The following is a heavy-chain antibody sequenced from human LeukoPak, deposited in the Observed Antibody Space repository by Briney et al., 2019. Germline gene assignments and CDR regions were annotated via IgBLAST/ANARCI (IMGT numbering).Heavy chain of an antibody. J-gene: IGHJ5*02. D-gene: IGHD6-13*01. CDR2: ISGSGGST. CDR1: GFTFSSYA. CDR3: AKLGDGYSSSWTSGGWFDP. V-gene: IGHV3-23*01. Sequence: GGSLRLSCAASGFTFSSYAMSWVRQAPGKGLEWVSAISGSGGSTYYADSVKGRSTISRDNSKNTLYLQMNSLRAEDTAVYYCAKLGDGYSSSWTSGGWFDPWGQGTLVTVSS.